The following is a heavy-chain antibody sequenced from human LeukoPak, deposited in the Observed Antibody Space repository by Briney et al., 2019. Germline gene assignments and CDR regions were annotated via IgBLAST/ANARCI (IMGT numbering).Heavy chain of an antibody. CDR1: GFTFSSTS. Sequence: GGSLRLSCAASGFTFSSTSMSWVRQAPGKGLEWVAVTVGGGDGTYYADSVKGRFTISRDNSNNTLYLQMNSLRAEDTAVYYCARPHNNWRWYFDLWGRGTLVTVSS. CDR3: ARPHNNWRWYFDL. CDR2: TVGGGDGT. D-gene: IGHD3-3*01. J-gene: IGHJ2*01. V-gene: IGHV3-23*01.